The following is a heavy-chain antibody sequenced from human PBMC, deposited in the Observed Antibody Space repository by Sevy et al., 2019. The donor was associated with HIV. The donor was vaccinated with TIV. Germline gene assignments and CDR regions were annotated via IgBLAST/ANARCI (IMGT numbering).Heavy chain of an antibody. Sequence: ASVKVSCEAFGYTFTSYDINWVRQAPGQGLEWMGWMSPNTCATGFAQKFQGRVTLTRNKSITTAYMELSSLTYEDTAVYYCARGGNGDFWSYEYYYYGMDVWGQGTTVTVSS. CDR1: GYTFTSYD. CDR2: MSPNTCAT. D-gene: IGHD3-3*01. CDR3: ARGGNGDFWSYEYYYYGMDV. J-gene: IGHJ6*02. V-gene: IGHV1-8*01.